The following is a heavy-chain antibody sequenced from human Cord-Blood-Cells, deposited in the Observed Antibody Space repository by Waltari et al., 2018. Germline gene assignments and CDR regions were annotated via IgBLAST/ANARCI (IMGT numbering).Heavy chain of an antibody. CDR3: GLGYSSSWYDY. Sequence: EVQLVQSGAAVKKPGATVKISCKVSGYTFPDYYMPWVQQAPGNGLEWMGLVDPEGGETIYAEKFQGRVTITADTSTDTAYMELSSLRSEDTAVYYCGLGYSSSWYDYWGQGTLVTVSS. D-gene: IGHD6-13*01. CDR1: GYTFPDYY. CDR2: VDPEGGET. J-gene: IGHJ4*02. V-gene: IGHV1-69-2*01.